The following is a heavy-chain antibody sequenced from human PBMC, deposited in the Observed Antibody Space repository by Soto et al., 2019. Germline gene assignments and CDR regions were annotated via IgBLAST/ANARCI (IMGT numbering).Heavy chain of an antibody. Sequence: GASVKVSCKASGYTFTSYAMHWVRQAPGQGLWLMGWINAGNGNTKYSQKFQGRVTITRDTSASTAYMELSSLRSEDTAVHYCARSRHSAAPYYYDSSGYYPEGWFDPWGQGTLVTVSS. D-gene: IGHD3-22*01. CDR3: ARSRHSAAPYYYDSSGYYPEGWFDP. CDR1: GYTFTSYA. CDR2: INAGNGNT. V-gene: IGHV1-3*01. J-gene: IGHJ5*02.